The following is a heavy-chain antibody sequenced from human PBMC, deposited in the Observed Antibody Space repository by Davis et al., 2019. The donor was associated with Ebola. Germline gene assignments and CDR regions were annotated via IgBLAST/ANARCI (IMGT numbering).Heavy chain of an antibody. J-gene: IGHJ5*02. Sequence: SETLSLTCTVSGGSISSSSYYWGWIRQPPGKGLEWIGSIYYSGSTYYNPSLKSRVTISVDTSKNQFSLKLSSVTAADTAVYYCARGRRITIFGVVIPNNWFDPWGQGTLVTVSS. CDR3: ARGRRITIFGVVIPNNWFDP. CDR2: IYYSGST. V-gene: IGHV4-39*01. CDR1: GGSISSSSYY. D-gene: IGHD3-3*01.